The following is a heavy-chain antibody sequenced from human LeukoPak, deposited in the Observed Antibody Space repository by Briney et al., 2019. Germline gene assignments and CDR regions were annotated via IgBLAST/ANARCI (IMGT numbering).Heavy chain of an antibody. Sequence: GGSLRLSCAASGFTFSSYAMSWVRQAPGKGLEWVSAISGSGGSTYYADSVKGRFTISRDNSKNTLYLQMNSLRAEDTAVYYCAKSDGSGSDRPYYYMDVWGKGTTVTVSS. V-gene: IGHV3-23*01. D-gene: IGHD3-10*01. CDR2: ISGSGGST. CDR3: AKSDGSGSDRPYYYMDV. CDR1: GFTFSSYA. J-gene: IGHJ6*03.